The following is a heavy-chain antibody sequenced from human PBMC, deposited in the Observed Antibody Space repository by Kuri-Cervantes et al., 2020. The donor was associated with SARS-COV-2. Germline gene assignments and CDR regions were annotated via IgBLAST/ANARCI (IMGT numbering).Heavy chain of an antibody. Sequence: GESLKIYCAASGFTFSGHWIHCVGQAPGTGMVWVSRINPDGSYTNNADSVKGRFTLYRDNAKNMLVLQMNSLRAEDTAVYYCVRDVDHWNFDYWGQGTLVTVSS. CDR2: INPDGSYT. CDR1: GFTFSGHW. CDR3: VRDVDHWNFDY. V-gene: IGHV3-74*01. J-gene: IGHJ4*02. D-gene: IGHD1-1*01.